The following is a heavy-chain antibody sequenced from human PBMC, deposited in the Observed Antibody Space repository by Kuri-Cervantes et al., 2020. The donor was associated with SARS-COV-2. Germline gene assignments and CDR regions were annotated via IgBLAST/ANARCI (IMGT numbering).Heavy chain of an antibody. CDR2: IYSGGST. CDR3: ARDLGEGPTGY. Sequence: GESLKISCAASGSTVSSNYMSWVRQAPGKGLEWVSVIYSGGSTYYADSVKGRFTISRDNSKNTLYLQMNSLRAEDTAVYYCARDLGEGPTGYWGQGTLVTVSS. J-gene: IGHJ4*02. V-gene: IGHV3-66*01. D-gene: IGHD3-16*01. CDR1: GSTVSSNY.